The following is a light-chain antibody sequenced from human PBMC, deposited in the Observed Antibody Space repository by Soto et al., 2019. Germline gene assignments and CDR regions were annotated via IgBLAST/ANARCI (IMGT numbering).Light chain of an antibody. CDR3: QQRSSWPLT. J-gene: IGKJ4*01. CDR2: DAS. CDR1: QSVSSH. V-gene: IGKV3-11*01. Sequence: EIVLTQSPATLSLSPGERATLSCRASQSVSSHFAWYQQKPGQAPRLLIYDASNRATGIPARSAGSGSGTEFTLTISSLEPEDLAVYYCQQRSSWPLTFGGGTKVEIK.